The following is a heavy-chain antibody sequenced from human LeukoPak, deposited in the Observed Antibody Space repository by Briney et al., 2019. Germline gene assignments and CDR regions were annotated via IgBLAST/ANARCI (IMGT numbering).Heavy chain of an antibody. V-gene: IGHV4-39*01. CDR1: GGSISSYY. CDR2: IYYSGST. J-gene: IGHJ4*02. CDR3: ARRLVVPAAIDY. D-gene: IGHD2-2*01. Sequence: KPSETLSLTCSVSGGSISSYYWGWIRQPPGKGLEWIGSIYYSGSTYYNPSLKSRVTISVDTSKNQFSLKLSSVTAADTAVYYCARRLVVPAAIDYWGQGTLVTVSS.